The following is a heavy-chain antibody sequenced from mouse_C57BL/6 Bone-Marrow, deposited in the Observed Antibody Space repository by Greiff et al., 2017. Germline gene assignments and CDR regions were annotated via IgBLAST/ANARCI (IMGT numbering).Heavy chain of an antibody. J-gene: IGHJ2*01. D-gene: IGHD2-3*01. V-gene: IGHV1-53*01. CDR2: INPSNGGT. Sequence: QVQLQQPGTELVKPGASVKLSCKASGYTFTSYWMHWVKQRPGQGLEWIGNINPSNGGTNYNEKFKSKATLTVDKSSSTAYMQLSSLTSEDSAVYDCARSWIYGGYPFDYWGQGTTLTVSS. CDR1: GYTFTSYW. CDR3: ARSWIYGGYPFDY.